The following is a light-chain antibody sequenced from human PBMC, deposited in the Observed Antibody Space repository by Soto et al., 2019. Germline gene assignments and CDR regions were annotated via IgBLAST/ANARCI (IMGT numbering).Light chain of an antibody. Sequence: DIQMTQSPSTLSASVGDRVTITFLASQSISTYLNWYQQKPGKAPKLLIYFASTLQSGVPSRFSGSGSGTDFTLTISSLQPEDFATYYCQQTYNTPRTFGQGTRLEIK. V-gene: IGKV1-39*01. CDR3: QQTYNTPRT. J-gene: IGKJ5*01. CDR1: QSISTY. CDR2: FAS.